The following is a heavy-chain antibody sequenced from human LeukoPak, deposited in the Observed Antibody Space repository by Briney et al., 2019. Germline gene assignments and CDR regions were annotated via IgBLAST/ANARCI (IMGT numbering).Heavy chain of an antibody. D-gene: IGHD4/OR15-4a*01. CDR1: GYTFTSYG. Sequence: ASVKVSCKASGYTFTSYGISWVRQAPGQGLEWMGGIIPIFGTANYAQKFQGRVTITTDESTSTAYMELSSLRSEDTAVYYCAVDYATWHFDYWGQGTLVTVSS. CDR3: AVDYATWHFDY. CDR2: IIPIFGTA. V-gene: IGHV1-69*05. J-gene: IGHJ4*02.